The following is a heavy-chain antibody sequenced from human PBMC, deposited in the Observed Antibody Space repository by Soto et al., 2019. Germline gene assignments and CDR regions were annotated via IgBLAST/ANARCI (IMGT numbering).Heavy chain of an antibody. Sequence: GGSLRLSCAASGFTFSSYAMSWVRQAPGKGLEWVSAISGSGGSTYYADSVKGRFTISRDNSKNTLYLQMNSLRAEDTAVYYCAKDRYDFWSGYYMDNYYYYMDVWGKGTTVTVSS. D-gene: IGHD3-3*01. J-gene: IGHJ6*03. V-gene: IGHV3-23*01. CDR3: AKDRYDFWSGYYMDNYYYYMDV. CDR2: ISGSGGST. CDR1: GFTFSSYA.